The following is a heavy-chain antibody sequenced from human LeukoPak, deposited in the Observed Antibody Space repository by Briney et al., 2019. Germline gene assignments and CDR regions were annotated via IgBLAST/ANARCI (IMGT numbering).Heavy chain of an antibody. CDR2: IKSKTDGGTT. Sequence: GGSLRLSRAASGFTFRNVWMSWVRQAPGMGLEWVGRIKSKTDGGTTDYAAPVKGRFTISGDDSKNTLYLQMNSLKTDDTAVYYCTTEFGGHIRVSGLEYYFDYWGQGTLVTVSS. D-gene: IGHD2-15*01. J-gene: IGHJ4*02. V-gene: IGHV3-15*01. CDR1: GFTFRNVW. CDR3: TTEFGGHIRVSGLEYYFDY.